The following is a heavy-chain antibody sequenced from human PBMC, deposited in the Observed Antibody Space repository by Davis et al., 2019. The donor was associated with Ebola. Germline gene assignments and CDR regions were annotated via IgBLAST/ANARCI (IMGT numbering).Heavy chain of an antibody. CDR2: ISDSGGST. CDR1: GFTFSAYS. J-gene: IGHJ4*02. Sequence: GGSLRLSCGVSGFTFSAYSMSCVRQAPGKGLEWVSAISDSGGSTYYADSVKGRFTISRDNSNNTLHLQINSLRVEDTAMYYCARIVGVTREFDSWGQGIVVTVSS. CDR3: ARIVGVTREFDS. D-gene: IGHD1-26*01. V-gene: IGHV3-23*01.